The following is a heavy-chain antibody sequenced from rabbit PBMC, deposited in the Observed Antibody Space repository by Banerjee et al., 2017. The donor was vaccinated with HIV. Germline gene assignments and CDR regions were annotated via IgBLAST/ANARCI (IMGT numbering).Heavy chain of an antibody. CDR3: ARDLAGVIGWNFSL. Sequence: QSLEESGGDLVKPEGSLTLTCTASGFSFSSGYMSWVRQAPGKGLEWIACIYADSSGKTVYASWAKGRFTISKTSSTTVTLQMTSLTAADTATYFCARDLAGVIGWNFSLWGPGTLVTVS. V-gene: IGHV1S40*01. J-gene: IGHJ4*01. CDR1: GFSFSSGY. D-gene: IGHD4-1*01. CDR2: IYADSSGKT.